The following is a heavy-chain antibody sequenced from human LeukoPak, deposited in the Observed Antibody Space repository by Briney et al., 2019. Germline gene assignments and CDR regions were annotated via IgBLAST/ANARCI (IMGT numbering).Heavy chain of an antibody. Sequence: SQTLSLTCVISGDSVSSNSAAWHWIRQSPSRGLGWLGRTYYRSKWYNDYAVSVKSRITINPDTSKNQFSLQLNSVTPEDTAVYYCARDMAPDYYDSSGYQVGFDYWGQGTLVTVSS. CDR3: ARDMAPDYYDSSGYQVGFDY. J-gene: IGHJ4*02. D-gene: IGHD3-22*01. V-gene: IGHV6-1*01. CDR1: GDSVSSNSAA. CDR2: TYYRSKWYN.